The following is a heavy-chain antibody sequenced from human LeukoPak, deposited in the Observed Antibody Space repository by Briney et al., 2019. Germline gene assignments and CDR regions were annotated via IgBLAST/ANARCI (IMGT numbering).Heavy chain of an antibody. Sequence: GGSLRLSCAASGFTFSSYEMNWVRQAPGKGLEWVANIKQDGSEKYYVDSVKGRFTISRDNAKNSLYLQMNSLRAEDTAVYYCARGSYYDSSGWNYWGQGTLVTVSS. D-gene: IGHD3-22*01. CDR1: GFTFSSYE. CDR2: IKQDGSEK. J-gene: IGHJ4*02. CDR3: ARGSYYDSSGWNY. V-gene: IGHV3-7*01.